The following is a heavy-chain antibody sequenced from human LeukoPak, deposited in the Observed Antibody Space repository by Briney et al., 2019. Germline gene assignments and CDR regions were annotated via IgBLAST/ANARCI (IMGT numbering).Heavy chain of an antibody. V-gene: IGHV3-21*01. J-gene: IGHJ4*02. Sequence: GGSLRLSCAASGFTLSSYSMNWVRQAPGKGLEWVSSISSSSSYIYYADSVKGRFTISRDNAKNSLYLQMNSLRAEDTAVYYCARDDSGSSRRIDWGQGTLVTVSS. CDR2: ISSSSSYI. CDR3: ARDDSGSSRRID. CDR1: GFTLSSYS. D-gene: IGHD1-26*01.